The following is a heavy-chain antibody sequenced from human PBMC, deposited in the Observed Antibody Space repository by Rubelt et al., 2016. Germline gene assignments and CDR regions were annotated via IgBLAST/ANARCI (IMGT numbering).Heavy chain of an antibody. CDR2: INAGNGNT. J-gene: IGHJ4*02. V-gene: IGHV1-3*01. Sequence: QVQLVQSGSELKKPGASVKVSCKASGYTFTSYAMNWVRQAPGQRLEWMGWINAGNGNTKYSQKFQGRVTITRDTSASTAYMELSSLRSEDTAVYYCARDHSSGWYLEGFFDYWGQGTLVTVSS. CDR3: ARDHSSGWYLEGFFDY. D-gene: IGHD6-19*01. CDR1: GYTFTSYA.